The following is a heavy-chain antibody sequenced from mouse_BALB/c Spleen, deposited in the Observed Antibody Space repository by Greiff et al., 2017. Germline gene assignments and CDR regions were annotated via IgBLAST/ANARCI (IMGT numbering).Heavy chain of an antibody. CDR1: GFTFSSYA. CDR2: ISSGGST. J-gene: IGHJ3*01. CDR3: ARKGSYDYDGAWFAY. D-gene: IGHD2-4*01. V-gene: IGHV5-6-5*01. Sequence: EVKLVESGGGLVKPGGSLKLSCAASGFTFSSYAMSWVRQTPEKRLEWVASISSGGSTYYPDSVKGRFTISGDNARNILYLQMSSLRSEDTAMYYCARKGSYDYDGAWFAYWGQGTLVTVSA.